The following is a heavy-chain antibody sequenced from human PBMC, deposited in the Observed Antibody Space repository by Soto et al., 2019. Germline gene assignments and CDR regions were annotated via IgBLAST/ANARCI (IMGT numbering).Heavy chain of an antibody. CDR3: ASWSTSCYGGGRCYYYGMDV. CDR2: ISYDGSNK. J-gene: IGHJ6*02. D-gene: IGHD2-2*01. CDR1: GFTFSSYA. Sequence: QVQLVESGGGVVKPGRSLRLSCAASGFTFSSYAMHWVRQAPGKGLEWVAVISYDGSNKYYADSVKGRFTISRDNSKNPLYLQMNSLRAEDTAVYYCASWSTSCYGGGRCYYYGMDVWGQGTTVTVSS. V-gene: IGHV3-30-3*01.